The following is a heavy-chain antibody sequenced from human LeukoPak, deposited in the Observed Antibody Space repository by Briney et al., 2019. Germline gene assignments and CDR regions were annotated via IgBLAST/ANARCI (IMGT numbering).Heavy chain of an antibody. D-gene: IGHD6-13*01. CDR2: IYSGGST. J-gene: IGHJ4*02. Sequence: GGSLRLSCAASGFTVSSNYMSWVRQAPGKGLEWVSVIYSGGSTYYADSVKGRFTISRDNSKNTLYLQMNSLRAEDTAVYYCAGDWDSSSWSFDYWGQGTLVTVSS. CDR3: AGDWDSSSWSFDY. CDR1: GFTVSSNY. V-gene: IGHV3-53*01.